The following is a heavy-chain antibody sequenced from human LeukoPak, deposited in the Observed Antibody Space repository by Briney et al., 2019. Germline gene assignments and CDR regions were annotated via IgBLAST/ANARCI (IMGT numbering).Heavy chain of an antibody. CDR1: GFTVSSNY. Sequence: PGGSLRLSCTASGFTVSSNYVSWVRQAPGKGLEWVSVMYSGGNTYYADSVRGRFTISRDNSKNTVFLQMNSLRADDTAVYYCASGTTLVQGVIFYYWGQGTLVTVSS. CDR3: ASGTTLVQGVIFYY. J-gene: IGHJ4*02. CDR2: MYSGGNT. V-gene: IGHV3-53*01. D-gene: IGHD3-10*01.